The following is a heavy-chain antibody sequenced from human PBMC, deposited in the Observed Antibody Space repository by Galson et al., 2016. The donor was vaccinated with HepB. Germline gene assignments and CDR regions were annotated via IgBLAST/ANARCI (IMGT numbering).Heavy chain of an antibody. CDR3: RRYDGSTGSDY. Sequence: SLRLSCAASGFTFSTYWMSWVRQAPGKGLEWVGRIKSKTDGGTTDYVAPVKGRFTISRDDSKNTVYLQMNSLTTEDTAVYYCRRYDGSTGSDYWGRGTLVTVSS. CDR1: GFTFSTYW. J-gene: IGHJ4*02. D-gene: IGHD3-16*01. CDR2: IKSKTDGGTT. V-gene: IGHV3-15*01.